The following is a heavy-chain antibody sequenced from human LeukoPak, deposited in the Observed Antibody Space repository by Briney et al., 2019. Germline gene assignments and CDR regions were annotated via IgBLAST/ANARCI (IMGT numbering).Heavy chain of an antibody. D-gene: IGHD5-18*01. Sequence: GGSLRLSCAASGFTFSSYAMHWVRQAPGKGLEWVAVISYDGSNKYYADSVKGRFTISRDNAKNSLYLQMNSLRAEDTAVYYCARDRGGRGFTYGQPLDYWGQGTLVTVSS. CDR1: GFTFSSYA. CDR2: ISYDGSNK. V-gene: IGHV3-30-3*01. CDR3: ARDRGGRGFTYGQPLDY. J-gene: IGHJ4*02.